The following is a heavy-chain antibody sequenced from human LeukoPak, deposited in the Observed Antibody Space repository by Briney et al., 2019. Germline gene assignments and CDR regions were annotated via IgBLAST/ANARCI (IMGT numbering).Heavy chain of an antibody. CDR2: IYYSGST. J-gene: IGHJ4*02. D-gene: IGHD3-22*01. Sequence: KPSETLSLTCTVSGGSISSSSYYWGWIRQPPGKGLEWIGSIYYSGSTYYNPSLKSRVTISVDTSKNQFSLKLSSGTAADTAVYYCARRVVITYGHFDYWGQGTLVTVSS. V-gene: IGHV4-39*01. CDR1: GGSISSSSYY. CDR3: ARRVVITYGHFDY.